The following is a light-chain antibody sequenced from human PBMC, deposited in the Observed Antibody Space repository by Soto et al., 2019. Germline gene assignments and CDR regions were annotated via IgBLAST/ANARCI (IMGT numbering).Light chain of an antibody. CDR1: QNLDNY. V-gene: IGKV1-39*01. J-gene: IGKJ2*03. Sequence: DIQMTQSPSSLSASVGDRVTITCRASQNLDNYLNWYQQKPGKAPNLLIYAASRLQSGVPSRFASSGSGTHFTLTITSLQPEDVGTYFCQQSVSTPIYSFGQGTKVEMK. CDR3: QQSVSTPIYS. CDR2: AAS.